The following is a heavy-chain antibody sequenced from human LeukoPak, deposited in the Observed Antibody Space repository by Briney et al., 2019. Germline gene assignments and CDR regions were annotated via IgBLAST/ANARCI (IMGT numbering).Heavy chain of an antibody. J-gene: IGHJ3*02. V-gene: IGHV3-48*03. Sequence: GGSLRLSCAASGFTLSSFEMNWVRQAPGKGLEWVSYISSSGRTIYYADSVKGRFTISRDNAKNSLYLQMNSLRAEDTAVYYCARDTYYYDSSGPHAFDIWGQGTMVTVSS. CDR1: GFTLSSFE. CDR3: ARDTYYYDSSGPHAFDI. D-gene: IGHD3-22*01. CDR2: ISSSGRTI.